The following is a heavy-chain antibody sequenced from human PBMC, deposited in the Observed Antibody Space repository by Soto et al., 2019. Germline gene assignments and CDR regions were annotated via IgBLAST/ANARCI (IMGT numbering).Heavy chain of an antibody. Sequence: EVQLVESGGGLVQTGGSLRLSCAASGFTFSAYWMSWVRQAPGKGLEWVANIKQAGSEKDYVDSVNGRFIISRDDAKNSLFLQVNGLRVEDTAVYYCAREKRANGYFEYWGQGTLVTVSS. J-gene: IGHJ4*02. D-gene: IGHD6-25*01. CDR3: AREKRANGYFEY. CDR2: IKQAGSEK. CDR1: GFTFSAYW. V-gene: IGHV3-7*01.